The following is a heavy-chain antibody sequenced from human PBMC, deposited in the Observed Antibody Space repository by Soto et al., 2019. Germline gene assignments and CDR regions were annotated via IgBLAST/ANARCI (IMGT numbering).Heavy chain of an antibody. J-gene: IGHJ6*02. Sequence: EVQLVESGGGLVQPGGSLGLSCAASGFTFSNYWIHWVRQGPGKGLVWLSRIKGDGATTDYADSAKGRFTVSRDNAKXXXXXXXXXXXXXDXAXXXXXXXVPDYYAMDVWGQGTTVTVSS. V-gene: IGHV3-74*01. CDR3: XXXVPDYYAMDV. CDR2: IKGDGATT. CDR1: GFTFSNYW.